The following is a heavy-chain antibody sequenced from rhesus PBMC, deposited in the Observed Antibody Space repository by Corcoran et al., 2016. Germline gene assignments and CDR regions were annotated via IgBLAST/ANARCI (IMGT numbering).Heavy chain of an antibody. CDR2: IAGSGGST. CDR3: ARERDGADFDY. J-gene: IGHJ4*01. D-gene: IGHD3-34*01. V-gene: IGHV4-173*01. CDR1: GGSISSNY. Sequence: QLQLQESGPGLVKPSENLSLTCAVYGGSISSNYWSWILQPPGKGLEWIGRIAGSGGSTDYNPSLKSRVTISTDTSKNQFSRKLSSVTAADTAVYYCARERDGADFDYWGQGVLVTVSS.